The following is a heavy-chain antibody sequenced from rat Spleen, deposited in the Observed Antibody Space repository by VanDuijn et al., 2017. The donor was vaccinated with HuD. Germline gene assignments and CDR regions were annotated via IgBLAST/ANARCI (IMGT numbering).Heavy chain of an antibody. V-gene: IGHV5-31*01. CDR3: GRYFDY. CDR2: ITNASGRT. CDR1: GFTFNNYW. J-gene: IGHJ2*01. Sequence: EVQLVESGGGLVQPGRSLKLSCVASGFTFNNYWMTWIRQAPGKGLEWVASITNASGRTYYGDSVKGRFTIFRDNAKNTLYLQMDSLRSEDTATYYCGRYFDYWGQGVMVTVSS.